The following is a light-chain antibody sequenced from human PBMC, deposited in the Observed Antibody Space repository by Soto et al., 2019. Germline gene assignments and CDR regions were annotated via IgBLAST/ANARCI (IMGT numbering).Light chain of an antibody. V-gene: IGLV2-11*01. Sequence: QSVLTQPRSVSGSPGQSVTISCTGTSSDVGGYNYVSWYQQHPGKAPKVMMYDVSKRPSGVPDRFSGSKSGNTASLTISGLQAEDEADYFCCSYAGSPYVFGTGTKLTVL. CDR1: SSDVGGYNY. J-gene: IGLJ1*01. CDR2: DVS. CDR3: CSYAGSPYV.